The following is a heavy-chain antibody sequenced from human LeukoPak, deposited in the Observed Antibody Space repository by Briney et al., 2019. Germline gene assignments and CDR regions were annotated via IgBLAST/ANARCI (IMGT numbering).Heavy chain of an antibody. CDR2: ISSTGGTT. CDR3: ARAGGATVTTYFDY. J-gene: IGHJ4*02. D-gene: IGHD4-11*01. Sequence: GGSLRLSCAASGFTFSDYGMSWVRQAPGKGLEWISSISSTGGTTYYADSVKGRFTISRDNSKNTLYLQMGSLRAEDMAVYYCARAGGATVTTYFDYWGQGTLVTVSS. V-gene: IGHV3-23*01. CDR1: GFTFSDYG.